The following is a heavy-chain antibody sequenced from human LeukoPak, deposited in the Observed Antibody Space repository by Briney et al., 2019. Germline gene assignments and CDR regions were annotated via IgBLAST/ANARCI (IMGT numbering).Heavy chain of an antibody. CDR3: AKSPGGNYVWFDP. J-gene: IGHJ5*02. Sequence: GGSLRLSCAASGFTFSSYAMSWVRQAPGKGLEWVSSISGSGGYAYYANSVKGRFITSRDNSKNTLYLQMNSLRAEDTAVYYCAKSPGGNYVWFDPWGQGTLVTVSS. V-gene: IGHV3-23*01. D-gene: IGHD4-11*01. CDR1: GFTFSSYA. CDR2: ISGSGGYA.